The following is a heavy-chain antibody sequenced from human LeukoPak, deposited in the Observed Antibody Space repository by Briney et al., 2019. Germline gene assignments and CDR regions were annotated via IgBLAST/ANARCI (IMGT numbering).Heavy chain of an antibody. CDR3: ARVSWSPGTSYYYMDV. CDR1: GGSISSYY. CDR2: VSDSGTT. D-gene: IGHD1-1*01. Sequence: SETLSLTCTVSGGSISSYYWSWIRQPPGKGLEWFGYVSDSGTTNYNPSLKSRVTISVDTSKNHFSLKLTSVSAADTAVYYCARVSWSPGTSYYYMDVWGKGTTITVSS. V-gene: IGHV4-59*01. J-gene: IGHJ6*03.